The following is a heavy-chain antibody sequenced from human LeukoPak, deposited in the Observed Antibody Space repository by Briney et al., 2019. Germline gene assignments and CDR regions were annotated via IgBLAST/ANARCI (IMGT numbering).Heavy chain of an antibody. V-gene: IGHV3-30-3*01. CDR1: GFTFSSYA. J-gene: IGHJ4*02. Sequence: GGSLRLSCAASGFTFSSYAMHWVRQAPGKGLEWVAVISYDGSNKYYADSVKGRFTISRDNSKNTLYLQMNSLRVEDTAVYYCAYLADYDFWSASSGIDYWGQGTLVTVSA. D-gene: IGHD3-3*01. CDR3: AYLADYDFWSASSGIDY. CDR2: ISYDGSNK.